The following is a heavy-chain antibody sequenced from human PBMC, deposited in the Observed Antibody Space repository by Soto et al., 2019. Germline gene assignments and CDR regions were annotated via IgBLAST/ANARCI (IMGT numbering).Heavy chain of an antibody. CDR1: GGSISSYY. CDR3: ARHWDTAIHFDY. V-gene: IGHV4-59*08. J-gene: IGHJ4*02. D-gene: IGHD5-18*01. CDR2: IYYSGST. Sequence: SETLSLTCTVSGGSISSYYWSWIRQPPGKGLEWIGYIYYSGSTNYNPSLKSRVTISVDTSKNQFSLKLSSVTAADTAVYYCARHWDTAIHFDYWGQGTLVTVSS.